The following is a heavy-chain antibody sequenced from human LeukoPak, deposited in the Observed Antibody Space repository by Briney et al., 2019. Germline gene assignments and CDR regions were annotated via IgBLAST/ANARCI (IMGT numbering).Heavy chain of an antibody. V-gene: IGHV1-2*02. D-gene: IGHD3-10*01. CDR2: IYSDSGET. CDR1: GYPFTGYH. Sequence: ASVKVSCKASGYPFTGYHVRWVRQAPGQGLEWMGRIYSDSGETIYAQKFQGRVTMTRDTSISTAYMELSRLRSDDTAVYYCASEAVWFGESNDYWGQGTLVTVSS. CDR3: ASEAVWFGESNDY. J-gene: IGHJ4*02.